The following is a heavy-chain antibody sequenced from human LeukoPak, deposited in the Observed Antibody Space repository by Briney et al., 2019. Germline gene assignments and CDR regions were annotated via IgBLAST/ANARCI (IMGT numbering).Heavy chain of an antibody. CDR2: MNPNSGNT. V-gene: IGHV1-8*03. J-gene: IGHJ3*02. CDR1: GYTFTSYD. CDR3: ARGGQAAYAFDI. Sequence: ASVKVSCKASGYTFTSYDINWVRQATGQGLEWMGWMNPNSGNTGYAQKFQGRVTITRNTSISTAYMELGSLRSEDTAVYYCARGGQAAYAFDIWGQGTMVTVSS.